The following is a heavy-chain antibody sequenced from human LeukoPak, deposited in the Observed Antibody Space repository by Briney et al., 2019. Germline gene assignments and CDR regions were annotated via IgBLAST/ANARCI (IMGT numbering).Heavy chain of an antibody. CDR1: GFTFSSYS. CDR2: ISSSSSYI. D-gene: IGHD3-10*01. V-gene: IGHV3-21*01. J-gene: IGHJ4*02. Sequence: GGSLRLSCAASGFTFSSYSMNWVRQAPGKGLEWVSSISSSSSYIYYADSVKGRFTISRDNAKNSLYLQMNSLRAEDTAAYYCARVLGSYGSGGPSYWGQGTLVTVSS. CDR3: ARVLGSYGSGGPSY.